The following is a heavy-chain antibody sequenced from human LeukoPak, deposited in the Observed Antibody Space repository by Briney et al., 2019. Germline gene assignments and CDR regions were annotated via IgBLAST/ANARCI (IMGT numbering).Heavy chain of an antibody. D-gene: IGHD6-13*01. J-gene: IGHJ3*02. Sequence: SETLSLTCAVYGGSFSGYYWSWIRQPPGKGLEWIGEINHSGSTNYNPSIKSRVTISVDTSKNQFSLKLSSVTAADTAVYYCARVGSSWPRDAFDIWGQGTMVTVSS. V-gene: IGHV4-34*01. CDR1: GGSFSGYY. CDR2: INHSGST. CDR3: ARVGSSWPRDAFDI.